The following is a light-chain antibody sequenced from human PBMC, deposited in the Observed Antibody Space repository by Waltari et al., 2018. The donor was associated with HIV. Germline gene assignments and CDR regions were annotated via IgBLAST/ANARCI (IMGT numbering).Light chain of an antibody. CDR1: RSDVGRYDH. J-gene: IGLJ2*01. V-gene: IGLV2-8*01. CDR2: EVN. Sequence: QSALTQPPSASGSPGQSVTISCTGTRSDVGRYDHVSWYQHHPGKAPKLLIYEVNKRPSGVPDRFSGSKSGNTASLTVSGLQAEDEAEYYCTSYAGINPVAFGGGTNLTVL. CDR3: TSYAGINPVA.